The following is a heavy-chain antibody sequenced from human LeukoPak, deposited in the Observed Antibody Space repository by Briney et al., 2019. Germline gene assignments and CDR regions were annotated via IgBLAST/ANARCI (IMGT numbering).Heavy chain of an antibody. Sequence: PGGSLRLSCAASGFTFSSYSMNWVRQAPGKGLEWVSYISSSSSTIYYADSVKGRFTISRDNAKNSLYLQMNSLRAEDTAVYYCASSTVGSWTAFDYWGQGTLVTVSS. V-gene: IGHV3-48*01. CDR3: ASSTVGSWTAFDY. CDR1: GFTFSSYS. CDR2: ISSSSSTI. D-gene: IGHD6-13*01. J-gene: IGHJ4*02.